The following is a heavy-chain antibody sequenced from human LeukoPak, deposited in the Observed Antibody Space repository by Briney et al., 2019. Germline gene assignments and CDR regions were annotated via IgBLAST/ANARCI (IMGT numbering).Heavy chain of an antibody. J-gene: IGHJ5*02. Sequence: NPSETLSLTCTVSGGSISSYYWSWIRQPPGKGLEWIGYIYYSGSTNYNPSLKSRVTISVDTSKNQFSLKLSSVTAADTAVYYCARGKRFGWFDPWGQGTLVTVSS. CDR1: GGSISSYY. D-gene: IGHD3-10*01. CDR2: IYYSGST. CDR3: ARGKRFGWFDP. V-gene: IGHV4-59*01.